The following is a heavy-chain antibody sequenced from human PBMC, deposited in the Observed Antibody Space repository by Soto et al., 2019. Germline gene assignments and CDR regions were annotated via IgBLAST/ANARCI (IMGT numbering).Heavy chain of an antibody. CDR1: GYSFTSYW. J-gene: IGHJ4*02. D-gene: IGHD5-18*01. CDR3: ALHEGIKLWTPYYFDH. CDR2: IYPGDSDT. Sequence: GESLKISCKGSGYSFTSYWIGWVRQMPGKGLEWMGIIYPGDSDTRYSPSFQGQVTISADKSISTAYLQWSSLKASDTAMYYCALHEGIKLWTPYYFDHWGQGTLVTVSS. V-gene: IGHV5-51*01.